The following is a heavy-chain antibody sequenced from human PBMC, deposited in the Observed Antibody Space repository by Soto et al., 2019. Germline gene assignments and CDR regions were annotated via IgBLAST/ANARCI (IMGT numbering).Heavy chain of an antibody. CDR1: GYSFTSYW. J-gene: IGHJ4*02. CDR2: IDPSDSNT. V-gene: IGHV5-10-1*01. CDR3: ARHRFRSSLPGY. Sequence: GESLKISCKGSGYSFTSYWIGWVRQMPGKGLEWMGTIDPSDSNTNYSPSFEGHVTISIDKSISTAYLQWSSLQTSDTAMYYCARHRFRSSLPGYWGQGTLVTVSS. D-gene: IGHD6-13*01.